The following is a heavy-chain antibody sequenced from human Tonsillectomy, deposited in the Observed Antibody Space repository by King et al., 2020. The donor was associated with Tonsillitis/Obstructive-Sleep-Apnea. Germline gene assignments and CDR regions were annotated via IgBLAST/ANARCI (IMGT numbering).Heavy chain of an antibody. Sequence: LQLQESGPGLVKPSETLSLPCTVSGGSISSSSYYWGWIRQPPGKGLEWIGSIYYSGSTYYNLSLKSGVTLSVDTSKNQFSLKLGSVTAADTAVYYCARHVRYCSRGSCFMTGFDFWGQGTLVTVSS. CDR2: IYYSGST. D-gene: IGHD2-15*01. V-gene: IGHV4-39*01. CDR1: GGSISSSSYY. J-gene: IGHJ4*02. CDR3: ARHVRYCSRGSCFMTGFDF.